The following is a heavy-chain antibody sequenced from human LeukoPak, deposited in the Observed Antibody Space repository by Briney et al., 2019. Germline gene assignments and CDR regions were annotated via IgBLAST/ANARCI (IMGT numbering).Heavy chain of an antibody. CDR2: IKSKTDGGTT. CDR3: TTEGGVEDYFDY. J-gene: IGHJ4*02. Sequence: GGSLRLSCAASGFTFSDYYMSWIRQAPGKGLEWVGRIKSKTDGGTTDYAAPVKGRFTISRDDSKNTLYLQMNSLKTEDTAVYYCTTEGGVEDYFDYWGQGTLVTVSS. CDR1: GFTFSDYY. V-gene: IGHV3-15*01. D-gene: IGHD1-26*01.